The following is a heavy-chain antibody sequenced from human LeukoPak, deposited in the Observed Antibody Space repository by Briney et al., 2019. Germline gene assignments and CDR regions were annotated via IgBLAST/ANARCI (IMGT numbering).Heavy chain of an antibody. V-gene: IGHV1-18*01. Sequence: ASVKVSCKTSGYTFSSYGISWVRQAPGQGLEWMGWISGYNDNTGYAQKFQGRLTVSTDTSTGTAYMELRSLRSDDTAVYYCARDQYDLVYYYDYWGHGTLVSVSS. CDR1: GYTFSSYG. J-gene: IGHJ4*01. CDR3: ARDQYDLVYYYDY. CDR2: ISGYNDNT. D-gene: IGHD2-8*01.